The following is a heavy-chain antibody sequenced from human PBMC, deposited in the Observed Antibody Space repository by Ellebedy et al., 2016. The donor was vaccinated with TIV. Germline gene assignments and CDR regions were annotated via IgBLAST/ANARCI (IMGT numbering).Heavy chain of an antibody. J-gene: IGHJ4*02. CDR3: ARWDGYDEKFQGPFDR. CDR1: GETSSSHA. Sequence: AASVKVSRKASGETSSSHALNWVRQAPGQGLEWVGRIIPILNVVNYARKFQGRVTITADKSTSTAYIQLSSLRSDDTAVYYCARWDGYDEKFQGPFDRWGQGTLVTVSS. V-gene: IGHV1-69*04. CDR2: IIPILNVV. D-gene: IGHD3-16*01.